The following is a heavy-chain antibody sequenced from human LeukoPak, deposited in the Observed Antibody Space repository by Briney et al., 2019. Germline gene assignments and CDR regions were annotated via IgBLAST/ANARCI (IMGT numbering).Heavy chain of an antibody. CDR1: GGSFSGYY. CDR3: ARGPNSSGWLN. Sequence: SETLSLTCAVYGGSFSGYYWSWIRQPPGKGLEWIGEINHSGSTNYNPSLKSRATISVDTSKNQFSLKLSSVTAADTAVYYCARGPNSSGWLNWGQGTLVTVSS. J-gene: IGHJ4*02. V-gene: IGHV4-34*01. CDR2: INHSGST. D-gene: IGHD6-19*01.